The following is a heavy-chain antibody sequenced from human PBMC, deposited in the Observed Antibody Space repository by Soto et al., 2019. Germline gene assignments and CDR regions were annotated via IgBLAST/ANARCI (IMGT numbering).Heavy chain of an antibody. CDR2: ISGSGDYT. J-gene: IGHJ4*02. CDR1: GFTFSTFS. V-gene: IGHV3-23*01. Sequence: VQLLESGGGLVQPGGSLRLSCEASGFTFSTFSMSWVRQSPGKGLEWVSAISGSGDYTYNADSVKGRFTLSRDNSKNTMYLQMKNLRAEDAAIYYGAKDAAGNGDYEGLFDHWGQGTLVTVSS. CDR3: AKDAAGNGDYEGLFDH. D-gene: IGHD4-17*01.